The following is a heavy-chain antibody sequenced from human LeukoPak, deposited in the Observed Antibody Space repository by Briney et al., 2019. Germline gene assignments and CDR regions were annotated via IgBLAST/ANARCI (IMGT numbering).Heavy chain of an antibody. CDR3: AKDYTAMVRGVDY. Sequence: GGSLKLSCAASGFTFDDYAMHWVRQVPGKGLEWVSGISWNSGNIGYADSVKGRFTISRDNARNSLYLQMNSLRAEDTALYYCAKDYTAMVRGVDYWGQGTLVTVSS. D-gene: IGHD5-18*01. J-gene: IGHJ4*02. CDR2: ISWNSGNI. V-gene: IGHV3-9*01. CDR1: GFTFDDYA.